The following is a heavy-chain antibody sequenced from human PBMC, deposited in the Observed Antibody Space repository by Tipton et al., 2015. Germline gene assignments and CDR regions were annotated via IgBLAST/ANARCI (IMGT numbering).Heavy chain of an antibody. CDR1: GFSFSDAW. V-gene: IGHV3-15*07. CDR2: IKTKAYGGTI. J-gene: IGHJ4*02. D-gene: IGHD6-25*01. Sequence: GSLRLSCAASGFSFSDAWMNWVRQAPGKGPEWVGRIKTKAYGGTIDYAAPVKGRFTISTDDSKNTLYLQMSSLKAEDTGVYYCTTDPSPPGSGSNSDFWGQGTLVTVSS. CDR3: TTDPSPPGSGSNSDF.